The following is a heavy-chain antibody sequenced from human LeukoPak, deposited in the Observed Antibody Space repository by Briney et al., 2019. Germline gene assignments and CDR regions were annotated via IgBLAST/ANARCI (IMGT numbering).Heavy chain of an antibody. Sequence: SETLSLTCAVYGGSFSGYYWSWIRQPPGKGLEWIGEINHSGSTNYNPSLKSRVTISVDTSKNQFSLKLSSVTAADTAVYYCARVYCTNGVCSEDAYWGQGTLVTVSS. CDR1: GGSFSGYY. CDR2: INHSGST. V-gene: IGHV4-34*01. CDR3: ARVYCTNGVCSEDAY. J-gene: IGHJ4*02. D-gene: IGHD2-8*01.